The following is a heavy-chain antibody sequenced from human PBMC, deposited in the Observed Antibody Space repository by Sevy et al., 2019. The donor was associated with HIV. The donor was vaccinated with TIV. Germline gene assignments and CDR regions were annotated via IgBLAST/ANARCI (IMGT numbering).Heavy chain of an antibody. J-gene: IGHJ2*01. Sequence: GGSLRLSCAASGFTFSDHYMDWVRQAPGKGLEWVGRVRKKVNSYTTEYAASVKDRFTISRDDSQNSLYLQMNSLKTEDTAVYYCTRVGSHWYFDLWGRGTLVTVSS. CDR3: TRVGSHWYFDL. D-gene: IGHD3-10*01. V-gene: IGHV3-72*01. CDR2: VRKKVNSYTT. CDR1: GFTFSDHY.